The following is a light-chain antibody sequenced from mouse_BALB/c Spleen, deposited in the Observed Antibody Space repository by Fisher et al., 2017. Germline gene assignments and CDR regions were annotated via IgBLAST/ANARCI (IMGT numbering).Light chain of an antibody. CDR3: HQYHRSPRT. CDR2: AAS. V-gene: IGKV3-1*01. CDR1: ESVEYYGTSL. Sequence: DIVLTQSTASLAVSLGQRATISCRASESVEYYGTSLMQWYQQKPGQPPKLLIYAASNQGSGVPARFSGSGSGTSYSLTISSMEAEDAATYYCHQYHRSPRTFGGGTKLEIK. J-gene: IGKJ1*01.